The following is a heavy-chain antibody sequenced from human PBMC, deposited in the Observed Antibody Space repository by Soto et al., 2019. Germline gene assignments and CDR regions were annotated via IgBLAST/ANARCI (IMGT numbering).Heavy chain of an antibody. CDR1: GGTFSSYT. CDR2: IIPILGIA. D-gene: IGHD1-1*01. V-gene: IGHV1-69*02. CDR3: ARHPSSEVPTRADY. J-gene: IGHJ4*02. Sequence: QVQLVQSGAEVKKPGSSVKVSCKASGGTFSSYTISWVRQAPGQGLEWMGRIIPILGIANYAQKFQGRVTITAYKSTSTAYMELSSLRSEDTAVYYCARHPSSEVPTRADYWGQGTLVTVSS.